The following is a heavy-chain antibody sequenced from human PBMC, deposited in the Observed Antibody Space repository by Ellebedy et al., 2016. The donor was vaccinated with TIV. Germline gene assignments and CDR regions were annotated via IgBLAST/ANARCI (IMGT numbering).Heavy chain of an antibody. J-gene: IGHJ4*02. CDR3: ARVEPFYCSSTSCKNLGSDY. V-gene: IGHV3-21*01. Sequence: GGSLRLXXAASGFTFNSYSMNWVRQAPGKGLEWVSYISSSSSYIYYADSVKGRFTISRDNAKNSLYLQMNSLRAEDTAVYYCARVEPFYCSSTSCKNLGSDYWGQGTLVTVSS. CDR1: GFTFNSYS. CDR2: ISSSSSYI. D-gene: IGHD2-2*01.